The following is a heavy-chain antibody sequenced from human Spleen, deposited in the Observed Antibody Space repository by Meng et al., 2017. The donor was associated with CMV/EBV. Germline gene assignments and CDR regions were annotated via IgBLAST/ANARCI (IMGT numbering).Heavy chain of an antibody. CDR1: GGSISGYH. CDR2: IYYSGST. D-gene: IGHD1-26*01. CDR3: ASATLGATPDAFDI. Sequence: SETLSLTCTVSGGSISGYHWSWIRQPPGKALEWIGYIYYSGSTYYNPSLKSRVTISVDTSKNQFSLKLSSVTAADTAVYYCASATLGATPDAFDIWGQGTMVTVSS. J-gene: IGHJ3*02. V-gene: IGHV4-59*08.